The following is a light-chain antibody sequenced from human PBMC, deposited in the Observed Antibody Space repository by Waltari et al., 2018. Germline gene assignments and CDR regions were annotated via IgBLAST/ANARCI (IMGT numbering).Light chain of an antibody. CDR1: SGSIDSKY. CDR3: QSADGSYNPV. CDR2: KDN. J-gene: IGLJ2*01. Sequence: VFTQPHSVSGSPGQTVTISCTRSSGSIDSKYVQWYQQRPGSAPTTVIYKDNQRPSGVPVRFSGSIDSSSNSASLTISGLKSEDEAYYYCQSADGSYNPVFGGGTRLTVL. V-gene: IGLV6-57*03.